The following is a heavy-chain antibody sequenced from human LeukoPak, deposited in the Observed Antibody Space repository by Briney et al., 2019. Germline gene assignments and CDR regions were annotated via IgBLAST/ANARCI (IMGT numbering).Heavy chain of an antibody. CDR1: GFNFSSYS. CDR2: ISRSTRRI. V-gene: IGHV3-48*02. D-gene: IGHD2-2*01. Sequence: GGCLRLSCSLSGFNFSSYSLKWVRQAPGRGLEWVSYISRSTRRIYYADSVKGRFTISRDSAKNSLYLQMDSLRDEDTAMYYCAREFPPHCSSTSCYPDHWGQGTLVTVAS. J-gene: IGHJ5*02. CDR3: AREFPPHCSSTSCYPDH.